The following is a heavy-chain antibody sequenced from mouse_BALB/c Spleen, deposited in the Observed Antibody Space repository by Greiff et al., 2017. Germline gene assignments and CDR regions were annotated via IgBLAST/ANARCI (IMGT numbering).Heavy chain of an antibody. J-gene: IGHJ3*01. CDR2: ISDGGSYT. V-gene: IGHV5-4*02. D-gene: IGHD6-1*01. Sequence: EVMLVDSGGGLVKPGGSLKLSCAASGFTFSDYYMYWVRQTPEKRLEWVATISDGGSYTYYPDSVKGRFTISRDNAKNNLYLQMSSLKSEDTAMYYCASGLLPFAYWGQGTLVTVSA. CDR3: ASGLLPFAY. CDR1: GFTFSDYY.